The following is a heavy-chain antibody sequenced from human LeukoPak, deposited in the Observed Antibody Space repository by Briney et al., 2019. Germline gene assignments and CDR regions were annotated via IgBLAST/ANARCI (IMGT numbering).Heavy chain of an antibody. CDR1: GFTFSSYA. D-gene: IGHD4-17*01. CDR3: ARDLSDYGDYTFAEYFQH. Sequence: GRSLRLSCAASGFTFSSYAMHWVRQAPGKGLEWVAVISYDGSNKYYADSVKDRFTISRDNSKNTLYLQMNSLRAEDTAVYYCARDLSDYGDYTFAEYFQHWGQGTLVTVSS. J-gene: IGHJ1*01. CDR2: ISYDGSNK. V-gene: IGHV3-30*04.